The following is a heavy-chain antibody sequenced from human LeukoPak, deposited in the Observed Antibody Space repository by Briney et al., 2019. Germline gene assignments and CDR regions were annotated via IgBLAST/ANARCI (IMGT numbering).Heavy chain of an antibody. Sequence: SETLSLTCTVSGGSISSSSYYWGWIRQPPGKGLEWIGSIYYSGSTYYNPSLKSRVTISVDTSKNQFSLKLSSVTAADTAVYYCARQGLRFLELNWFDPWGQGTLVTVSS. CDR1: GGSISSSSYY. CDR2: IYYSGST. J-gene: IGHJ5*02. CDR3: ARQGLRFLELNWFDP. D-gene: IGHD3-3*01. V-gene: IGHV4-39*01.